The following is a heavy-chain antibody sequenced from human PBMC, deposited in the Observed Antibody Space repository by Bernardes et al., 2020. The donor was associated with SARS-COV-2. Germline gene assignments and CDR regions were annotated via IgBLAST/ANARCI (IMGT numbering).Heavy chain of an antibody. CDR2: ISTTGDT. J-gene: IGHJ6*02. Sequence: GGSLRLSCAASGFTFSTYDMHWVRQATGKGLEWVSAISTTGDTFYAGSVKGRFTISRENVRNSLYLQMNSLRAGDTSVYYCARGANGWDVWGQGTTVTVSS. CDR1: GFTFSTYD. CDR3: ARGANGWDV. V-gene: IGHV3-13*01. D-gene: IGHD6-19*01.